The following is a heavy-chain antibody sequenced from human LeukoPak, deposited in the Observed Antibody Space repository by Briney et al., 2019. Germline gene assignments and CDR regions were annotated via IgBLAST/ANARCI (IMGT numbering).Heavy chain of an antibody. J-gene: IGHJ4*02. CDR3: ARGIAAALYYFDY. Sequence: SETLSLTCTVSGGSISSGGYYWSWIRQPPGKGLEWIGYFYHSGSTYYNPSLKSRVTISVDRSKNQFSLKLSSVTAADTAVYYCARGIAAALYYFDYWGQGTLVTVSS. CDR2: FYHSGST. D-gene: IGHD6-13*01. V-gene: IGHV4-30-2*01. CDR1: GGSISSGGYY.